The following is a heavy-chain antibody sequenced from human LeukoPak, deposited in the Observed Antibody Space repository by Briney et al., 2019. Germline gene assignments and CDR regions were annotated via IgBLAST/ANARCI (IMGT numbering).Heavy chain of an antibody. CDR2: ISASGGST. D-gene: IGHD6-25*01. CDR3: AKDQAAGRPYYFDY. J-gene: IGHJ4*02. V-gene: IGHV3-23*01. CDR1: GFTFSTYA. Sequence: GGSLRVSCAASGFTFSTYAMSWVRQARGKGLEWVSGISASGGSTYYADSVKGRLTISRDNSKNTLFLQMNSLRVEDTAVYYCAKDQAAGRPYYFDYWGQGTLVTVSS.